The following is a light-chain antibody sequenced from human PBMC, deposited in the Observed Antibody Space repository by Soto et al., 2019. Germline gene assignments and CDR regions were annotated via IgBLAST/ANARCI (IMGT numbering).Light chain of an antibody. CDR1: QSVRSSH. Sequence: EIVLTQSPCTLSFSPWERSTLSFMASQSVRSSHLAWYQQMPGQAPRLLFYGTSNRATGIPDRFSGSGAGTDFTLTISSLEPEDFAVYYCQQRGNWPLTFGGGTKVDIK. CDR3: QQRGNWPLT. J-gene: IGKJ4*01. CDR2: GTS. V-gene: IGKV3D-20*02.